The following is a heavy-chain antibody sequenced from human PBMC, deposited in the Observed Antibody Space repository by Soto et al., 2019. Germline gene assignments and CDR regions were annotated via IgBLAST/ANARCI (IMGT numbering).Heavy chain of an antibody. Sequence: QVRLVQSGAEVKKPGASVKVSCEASNYPFSSFGIAWLRQAPGQGLEWMGWISGYNGDTKYVQKLQGRVSMTTDTSTTTTYMELKSLTSDDTAGYDCASTGPYTYGPFYYFAHWGQGTLITVSS. CDR2: ISGYNGDT. CDR1: NYPFSSFG. D-gene: IGHD5-18*01. J-gene: IGHJ4*02. V-gene: IGHV1-18*01. CDR3: ASTGPYTYGPFYYFAH.